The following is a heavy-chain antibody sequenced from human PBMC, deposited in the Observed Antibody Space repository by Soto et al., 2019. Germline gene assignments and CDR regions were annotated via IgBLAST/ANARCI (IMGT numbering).Heavy chain of an antibody. V-gene: IGHV3-30-3*01. CDR1: GFTFSSYA. CDR3: ARKLDY. J-gene: IGHJ4*02. Sequence: GGSLRLSCAASGFTFSSYAMHWVRQAPGKGLEWVAVISYDGSNKYYADSVKGRFTISRDNSKNTLYLQMNSLRAEDTAVYYCARKLDYWGQGTLVTVSS. CDR2: ISYDGSNK.